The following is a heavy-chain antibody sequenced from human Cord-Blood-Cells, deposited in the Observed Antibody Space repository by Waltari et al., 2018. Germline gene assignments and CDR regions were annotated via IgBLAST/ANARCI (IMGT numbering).Heavy chain of an antibody. Sequence: QMQLVQSGPEVKKPGTSVKVSCKASGFTFTSSAVQWVRQARGQRLEWIGWIVVGSGNTNYAQKVQERVTITRDMSTSTAYMELSSLRSEDTAVYYCAATPQLYCSSTSCYYYYYYGMDVWGQGTTVTVSS. D-gene: IGHD2-2*01. J-gene: IGHJ6*02. CDR3: AATPQLYCSSTSCYYYYYYGMDV. CDR2: IVVGSGNT. V-gene: IGHV1-58*01. CDR1: GFTFTSSA.